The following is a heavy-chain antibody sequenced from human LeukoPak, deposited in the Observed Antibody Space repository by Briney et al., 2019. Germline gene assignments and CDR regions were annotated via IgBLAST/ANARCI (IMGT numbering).Heavy chain of an antibody. CDR3: ARNKGRYDSGRVHFDP. J-gene: IGHJ5*02. V-gene: IGHV4-38-2*02. Sequence: PSETLSLTCTVSGYSISNGYYWGWIRQPPGKGLEWIGSIYHSGSIYYNPSLKSRVTISVDTSKNQLSLKLSSVTAADTAVYYCARNKGRYDSGRVHFDPWGQGTLVTVSS. CDR1: GYSISNGYY. D-gene: IGHD3-10*01. CDR2: IYHSGSI.